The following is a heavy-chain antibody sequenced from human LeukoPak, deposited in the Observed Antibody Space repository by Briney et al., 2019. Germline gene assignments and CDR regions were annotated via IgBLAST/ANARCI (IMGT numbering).Heavy chain of an antibody. CDR2: IYSGGST. CDR3: AKTPRNYPPGHMDV. V-gene: IGHV3-53*05. J-gene: IGHJ6*03. Sequence: GGSLRLSCAASGFTVSSNYMSWVRQAPGKGLEWVSVIYSGGSTYYADSVKGRFTISRDNYKNTLYLQMNSLRLEDTALYYCAKTPRNYPPGHMDVWGKGPTVTISS. CDR1: GFTVSSNY. D-gene: IGHD5-24*01.